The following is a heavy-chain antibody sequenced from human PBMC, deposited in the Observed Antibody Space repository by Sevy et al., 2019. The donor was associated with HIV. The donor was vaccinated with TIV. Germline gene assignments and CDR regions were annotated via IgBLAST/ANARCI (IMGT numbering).Heavy chain of an antibody. CDR1: GFTFSSYG. Sequence: GGSLRLSCAASGFTFSSYGMHWVRQAPGKGLEWVAIIWFDGSNKYYANSVKGRFTISRDNSKNTLYLQMNSLRAEDTAVYYCVKDLAERCAFDIWGQGTMVTVSS. CDR2: IWFDGSNK. CDR3: VKDLAERCAFDI. V-gene: IGHV3-33*06. J-gene: IGHJ3*02.